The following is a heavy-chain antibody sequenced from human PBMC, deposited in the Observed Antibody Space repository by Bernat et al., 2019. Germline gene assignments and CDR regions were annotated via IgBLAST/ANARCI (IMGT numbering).Heavy chain of an antibody. J-gene: IGHJ4*02. D-gene: IGHD4-17*01. CDR2: ISYDGSNK. CDR1: GFTFSSYG. V-gene: IGHV3-30*03. Sequence: QVQLVESGGGVVQPGRSLRLSCAASGFTFSSYGMHWVRQAPGKGLVWVAVISYDGSNKYYSDSVKGRFTISRDNSKNTLYLQMNSLRADDTAVYYCARDAGYGDYVVGGDYWGQGTLVTVSS. CDR3: ARDAGYGDYVVGGDY.